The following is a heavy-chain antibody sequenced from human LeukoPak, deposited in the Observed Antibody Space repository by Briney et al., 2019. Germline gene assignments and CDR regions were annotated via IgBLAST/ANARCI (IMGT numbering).Heavy chain of an antibody. J-gene: IGHJ4*02. CDR1: GFTFSSYA. Sequence: PGGSLRLSCAASGFTFSSYAMSWVRQAPGKGLEWVSAISGSGGSTYYADSVKGRFTISRDNSKNTLYLQMNSLRAEDTAVYYCARGKEEQQLVFYFFDYWGQGTLVTVSS. CDR2: ISGSGGST. D-gene: IGHD6-13*01. CDR3: ARGKEEQQLVFYFFDY. V-gene: IGHV3-23*01.